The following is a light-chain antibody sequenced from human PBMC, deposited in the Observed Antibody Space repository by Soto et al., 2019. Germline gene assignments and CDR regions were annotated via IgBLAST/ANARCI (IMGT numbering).Light chain of an antibody. CDR2: GAS. J-gene: IGKJ1*01. V-gene: IGKV3D-7*01. CDR1: QSVSSSY. CDR3: QQDYNLPRT. Sequence: EIVMTQSPATLSLSPGARATLSCRASQSVSSSYLSWYQQKPGQAPRLLIYGASTRATGIPARFSGSGSGTDFTLTISSLQPEDFAVYYCQQDYNLPRTFGQGTKVEIK.